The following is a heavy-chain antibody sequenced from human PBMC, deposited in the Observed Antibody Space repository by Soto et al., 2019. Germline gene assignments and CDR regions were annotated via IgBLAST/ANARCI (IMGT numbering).Heavy chain of an antibody. Sequence: VQLVQSGAEVKKPGSSVKVSCAASGFTFSSYWMHWVRQVPGKGLVWVSRINSDGSSTTYADSVRGRFTISRDNAQNTLYLQMHSLRAEDTAVYYCARDIVVVVATSDYGMDVWGQGTTVTVSS. D-gene: IGHD2-15*01. V-gene: IGHV3-74*01. CDR1: GFTFSSYW. J-gene: IGHJ6*02. CDR3: ARDIVVVVATSDYGMDV. CDR2: INSDGSST.